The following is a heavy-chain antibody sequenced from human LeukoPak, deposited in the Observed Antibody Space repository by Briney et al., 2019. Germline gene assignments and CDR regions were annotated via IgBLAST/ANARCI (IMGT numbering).Heavy chain of an antibody. J-gene: IGHJ6*02. CDR2: IYHSGST. CDR3: AREGCSGGSCYYYCGMDV. Sequence: SGTLSLTCAVSGGSISSSNWWSWVRQPPGKGLEWIGEIYHSGSTNYNPSLKSRVTISVDKSKNQFSLKLSSVTAADTAVYYCAREGCSGGSCYYYCGMDVWGQGTTVTVSS. CDR1: GGSISSSNW. V-gene: IGHV4-4*02. D-gene: IGHD2-15*01.